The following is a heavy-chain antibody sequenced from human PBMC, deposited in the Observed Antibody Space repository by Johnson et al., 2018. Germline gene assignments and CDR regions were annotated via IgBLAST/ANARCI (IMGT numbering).Heavy chain of an antibody. Sequence: QVQLQQWGAGLLKPSETLSLTGTVSGGSISSYYWSWIRQPPGKGLEWIGYIYYSGSTNYNPSLKSRVTISVDTSKNQFSLKLSSVTAADTAVYYCARGGFDYSNYYYYYGMDVWGQGTTVTVSS. D-gene: IGHD4-11*01. V-gene: IGHV4-59*01. CDR2: IYYSGST. CDR1: GGSISSYY. CDR3: ARGGFDYSNYYYYYGMDV. J-gene: IGHJ6*02.